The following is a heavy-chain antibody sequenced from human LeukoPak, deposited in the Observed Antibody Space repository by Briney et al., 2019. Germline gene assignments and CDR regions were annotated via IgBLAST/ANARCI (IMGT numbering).Heavy chain of an antibody. Sequence: NPSETLSLTCTVSGGSISSSRDYWAWLRQPPGKGLEWIANIYYSGSTYYSPSLKSRVTISVDTSKNQFSLKLSSVTAADTAVYYCARGGEASYYYDSSGYQHDAFDIWGQGTMVTVSS. J-gene: IGHJ3*02. CDR2: IYYSGST. V-gene: IGHV4-39*07. D-gene: IGHD3-22*01. CDR3: ARGGEASYYYDSSGYQHDAFDI. CDR1: GGSISSSRDY.